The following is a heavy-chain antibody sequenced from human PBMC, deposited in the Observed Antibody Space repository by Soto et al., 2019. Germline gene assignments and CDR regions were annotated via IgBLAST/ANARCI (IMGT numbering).Heavy chain of an antibody. D-gene: IGHD2-8*01. CDR3: ARAPDIVLIRAYYYYGMDV. CDR2: ISYDGSNK. J-gene: IGHJ6*02. CDR1: GFTFSSYA. V-gene: IGHV3-30-3*01. Sequence: PGGSLRLSCAASGFTFSSYAMHWARQAPGKGLEWVAVISYDGSNKYYADSAKGRFTISRDSSKNTLYVQMNSLRPEDTAVYYCARAPDIVLIRAYYYYGMDVWGQGTTVTVSS.